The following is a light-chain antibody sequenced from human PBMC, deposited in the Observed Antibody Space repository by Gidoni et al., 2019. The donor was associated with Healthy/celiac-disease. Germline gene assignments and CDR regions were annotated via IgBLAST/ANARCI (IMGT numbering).Light chain of an antibody. CDR2: GAS. CDR3: QQYNNWPLT. J-gene: IGKJ4*01. Sequence: EIVMTQSPATLSVSPGERATLSCRASQSVRSNLAWYQQKPGQAPRLLIYGASTRATGIPARFSGSGSGTEFTLTISSLQSEDFAVYYCQQYNNWPLTFCGGTKVEIK. CDR1: QSVRSN. V-gene: IGKV3-15*01.